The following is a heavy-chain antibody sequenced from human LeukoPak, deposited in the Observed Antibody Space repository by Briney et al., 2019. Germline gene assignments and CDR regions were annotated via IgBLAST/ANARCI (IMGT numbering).Heavy chain of an antibody. D-gene: IGHD2-8*02. CDR1: GDSFSNNSAV. CDR3: VRSQYWRFDD. Sequence: SQTLSLTCAISGDSFSNNSAVWNWIRQSPSRGLEWLGRTYYRSKWYNDYGASVKSRITVNPDTSKNQFSLQLNSVTPEDTAVYYCVRSQYWRFDDWGQGTLVTVSS. CDR2: TYYRSKWYN. J-gene: IGHJ4*02. V-gene: IGHV6-1*01.